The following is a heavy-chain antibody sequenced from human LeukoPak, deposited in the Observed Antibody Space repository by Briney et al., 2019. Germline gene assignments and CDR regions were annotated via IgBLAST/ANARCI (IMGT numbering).Heavy chain of an antibody. CDR1: GYSLSGGYY. J-gene: IGHJ4*02. CDR3: ANIVSNS. CDR2: IYHSGST. D-gene: IGHD3-16*02. Sequence: SETLSLTCAVSGYSLSGGYYWGWIRQPPGKGLEWIGSIYHSGSTYYNPSLKSRVTISVDTSKNQFSLKLSSVTAAGPAVYSCANIVSNSWGQGTLVTVSS. V-gene: IGHV4-38-2*01.